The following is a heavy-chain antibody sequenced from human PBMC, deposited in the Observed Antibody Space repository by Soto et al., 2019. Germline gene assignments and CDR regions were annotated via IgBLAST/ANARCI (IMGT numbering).Heavy chain of an antibody. CDR3: ASYYDFWSGYYGV. CDR2: IYYSGST. CDR1: GGSVSSGSYY. V-gene: IGHV4-61*01. D-gene: IGHD3-3*01. J-gene: IGHJ6*02. Sequence: PSETLSLTXTVSGGSVSSGSYYWSWIRQPPGKGLEWIGYIYYSGSTNYNPSLKSRVTISVDTSKNQFSLKLSSVTAADTAVYYCASYYDFWSGYYGVWGQGTTVTVSS.